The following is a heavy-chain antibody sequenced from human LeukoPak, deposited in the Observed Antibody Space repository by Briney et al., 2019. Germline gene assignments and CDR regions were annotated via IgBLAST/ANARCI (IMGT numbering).Heavy chain of an antibody. CDR3: ARDRYDYGDYFYGMDV. Sequence: GRSLRLSCAASRFTFSSYGMHWVRQAPGKGLEWVAVISYDGSNKYYADSVKGRFTISRDNSKNTLYLQMNSLRAEDTAVFYCARDRYDYGDYFYGMDVWGQGTRSPSP. CDR1: RFTFSSYG. J-gene: IGHJ6*02. V-gene: IGHV3-30*19. CDR2: ISYDGSNK. D-gene: IGHD4-17*01.